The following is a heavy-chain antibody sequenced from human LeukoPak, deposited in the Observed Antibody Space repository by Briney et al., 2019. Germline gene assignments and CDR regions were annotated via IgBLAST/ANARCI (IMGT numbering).Heavy chain of an antibody. CDR3: AKTSGYSSSSSHQFDY. CDR2: ISWNSGSI. D-gene: IGHD6-6*01. Sequence: GGSLRLPCAASGFTFDDYAMHWVRQAPGKGLEWVSGISWNSGSIGYADSVKGRFTISRDNAKNSLYLQMNSLRAEDTALYYCAKTSGYSSSSSHQFDYWGQGTLVTVSS. J-gene: IGHJ4*02. V-gene: IGHV3-9*01. CDR1: GFTFDDYA.